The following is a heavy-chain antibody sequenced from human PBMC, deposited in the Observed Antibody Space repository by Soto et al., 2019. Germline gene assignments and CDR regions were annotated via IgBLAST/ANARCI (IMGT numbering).Heavy chain of an antibody. J-gene: IGHJ4*02. D-gene: IGHD2-2*01. CDR1: GFSLSTTAEG. Sequence: QITLKESGPTLVNPTQTLTLTCTFSGFSLSTTAEGVGWIRQPPGTALEWLALIYWDDDERYSPSLKSRPTITKDTSKNQVVLTMTNVDPVDTATYYCAHGSCSSSDCYPNPYLDYWGQGILVTVTS. CDR2: IYWDDDE. V-gene: IGHV2-5*02. CDR3: AHGSCSSSDCYPNPYLDY.